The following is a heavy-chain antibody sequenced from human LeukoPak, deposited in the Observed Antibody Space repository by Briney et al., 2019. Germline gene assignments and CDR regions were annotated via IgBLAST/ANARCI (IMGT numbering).Heavy chain of an antibody. D-gene: IGHD3-16*02. Sequence: GGSLRLSCAASGFTFSSYSMNWVRQAPGKGLEWVSIIGYRGGSIYYAYSVQGRFTISRDNSKNTLSLQMNGLRPEDTAVYYCAKSWGYTRPYYNYMDVWGKGTTVTVSS. CDR2: IGYRGGSI. CDR3: AKSWGYTRPYYNYMDV. J-gene: IGHJ6*03. CDR1: GFTFSSYS. V-gene: IGHV3-23*01.